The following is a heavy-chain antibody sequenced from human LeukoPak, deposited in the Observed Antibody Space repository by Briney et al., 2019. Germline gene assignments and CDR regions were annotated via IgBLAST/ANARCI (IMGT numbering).Heavy chain of an antibody. V-gene: IGHV4-39*01. CDR2: LYYSGNT. CDR3: ARGGEWYGSYPYYYYMDV. D-gene: IGHD3-10*01. J-gene: IGHJ6*03. CDR1: GVSISSSSYY. Sequence: PSGTLSLTCTVSGVSISSSSYYWGWIRQPPGKGLEWIGSLYYSGNTYYNPSLKSRITMSVDTPKNQFSLKLSSVTAADTAIYYCARGGEWYGSYPYYYYMDVWGKGTTVTVSS.